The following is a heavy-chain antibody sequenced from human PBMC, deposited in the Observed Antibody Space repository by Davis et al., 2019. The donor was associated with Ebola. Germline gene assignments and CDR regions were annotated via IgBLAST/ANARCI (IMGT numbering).Heavy chain of an antibody. CDR2: ISYDGSNK. D-gene: IGHD4-11*01. CDR3: ARDTQTTVTTNPYYYYGMDV. J-gene: IGHJ6*02. Sequence: GGSLRLSCAASGFTFSSYGMHWVRQAPGKGLEWVAVISYDGSNKYYADSVKGRFTISRDNSKNSLYLQMNSLRAEDTAVYYCARDTQTTVTTNPYYYYGMDVWGQGTMVTVSS. V-gene: IGHV3-30*03. CDR1: GFTFSSYG.